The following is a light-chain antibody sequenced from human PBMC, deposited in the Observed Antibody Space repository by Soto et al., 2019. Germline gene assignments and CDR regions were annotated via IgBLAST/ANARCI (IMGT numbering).Light chain of an antibody. CDR2: LNSDGSH. CDR3: QTWDTGIRV. J-gene: IGLJ2*01. V-gene: IGLV4-69*01. Sequence: QPVLTQSPSASASLGASVKLTFTLSSGHSNYVIAWHQQQPEQGPRYLMKLNSDGSHSKGDGIPDRFSGSSSGAERYLTISSLQSEDEADYYCQTWDTGIRVFGGGTKLTV. CDR1: SGHSNYV.